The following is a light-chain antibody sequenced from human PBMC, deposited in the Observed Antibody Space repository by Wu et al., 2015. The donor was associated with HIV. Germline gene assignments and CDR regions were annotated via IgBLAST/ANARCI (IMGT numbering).Light chain of an antibody. V-gene: IGKV3-20*01. Sequence: DIVLTQSPGTLSLSPGERATLSCRASQIVSSRYFAWYQQKSGQALRLLIYGGSNRAAGIPDRLSGSGSGTDFILTISRLESEDSAVYFCQQYGTSPLYSFGQGTKLEI. CDR2: GGS. CDR1: QIVSSRY. CDR3: QQYGTSPLYS. J-gene: IGKJ2*03.